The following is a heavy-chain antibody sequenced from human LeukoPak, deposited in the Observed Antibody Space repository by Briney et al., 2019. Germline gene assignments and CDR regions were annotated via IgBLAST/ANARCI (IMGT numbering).Heavy chain of an antibody. J-gene: IGHJ4*02. D-gene: IGHD6-19*01. CDR3: ARTSSGGLVGGYYFDY. CDR2: IYTSGST. CDR1: GGSISSGSYY. V-gene: IGHV4-61*02. Sequence: SETLSLTCTVSGGSISSGSYYWSWIRQPAGKGLEWIGRIYTSGSTNYNPSLKSRVTISVDTSKNQFSLKLSSVTAADTAVYYCARTSSGGLVGGYYFDYWGQGTLVTVSS.